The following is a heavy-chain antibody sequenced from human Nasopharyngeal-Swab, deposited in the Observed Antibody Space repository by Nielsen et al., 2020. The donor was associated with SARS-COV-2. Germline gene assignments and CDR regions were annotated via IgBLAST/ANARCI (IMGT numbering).Heavy chain of an antibody. J-gene: IGHJ4*02. Sequence: GGSLRLSCAASGFTFSNYVIHWVRQAPGQGLEWVSSISSSGSYMYYTDSVKGRFTMSRDNAKNSLYLQMNSLRAEDTAVYYCASDSRYWGQGTLVTVSS. CDR1: GFTFSNYV. V-gene: IGHV3-21*01. CDR3: ASDSRY. CDR2: ISSSGSYM. D-gene: IGHD2-2*01.